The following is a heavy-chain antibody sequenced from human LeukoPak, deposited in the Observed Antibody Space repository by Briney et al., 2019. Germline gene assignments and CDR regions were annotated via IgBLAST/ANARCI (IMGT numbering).Heavy chain of an antibody. D-gene: IGHD5-18*01. CDR1: GGSISSYY. J-gene: IGHJ3*02. CDR2: IYYSGST. Sequence: SETLSLTCTVSGGSISSYYWSWIRQPPGKGLEWIGDIYYSGSTNYNPSLKSRVTISVDTSKNQFSLKLSSVTAADTAVYYCARGGRGSWIQLWLPGAFDIWGQGTMVTVSS. V-gene: IGHV4-59*01. CDR3: ARGGRGSWIQLWLPGAFDI.